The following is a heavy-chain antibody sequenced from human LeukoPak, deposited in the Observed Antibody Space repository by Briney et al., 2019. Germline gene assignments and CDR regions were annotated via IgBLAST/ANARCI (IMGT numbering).Heavy chain of an antibody. J-gene: IGHJ4*02. CDR1: GFTFTSYA. D-gene: IGHD5-24*01. V-gene: IGHV3-23*01. CDR2: ISGSGGST. CDR3: AKGGPQFFDY. Sequence: GGSLRLSCAASGFTFTSYAMSWVRQAPGKGLEWVSAISGSGGSTYSTDSVKGRFTISRDNSKSTLYLQMNSLRVEDTAIYYCAKGGPQFFDYWGQGTLVTVSS.